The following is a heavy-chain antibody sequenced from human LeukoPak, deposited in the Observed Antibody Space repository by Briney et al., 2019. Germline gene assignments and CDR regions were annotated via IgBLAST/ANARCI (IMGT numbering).Heavy chain of an antibody. J-gene: IGHJ5*02. CDR2: ISSSSSYI. V-gene: IGHV3-21*06. CDR3: ARGPRGYDSSGGP. CDR1: GFTFSSYS. Sequence: GRSLRLSCAASGFTFSSYSMNWVRQAPGKGLEWVSSISSSSSYIYYADSVKGRFTISRDNAKSSLYLQMNSLRAEDTAVYYCARGPRGYDSSGGPWGQGTLVTVSS. D-gene: IGHD3-22*01.